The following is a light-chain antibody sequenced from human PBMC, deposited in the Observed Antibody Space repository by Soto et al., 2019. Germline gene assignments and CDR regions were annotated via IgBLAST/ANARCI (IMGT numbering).Light chain of an antibody. Sequence: QSALTQPASVSGSPGQSITISCNGTSSDIGGYNFVSWYQQHPGKAPKLMLYDVNIRPSGVSNRFSGSKSGNTASLTISGLQAEDEADYYCTSWTTSTTMIFGGGTKLTVL. CDR3: TSWTTSTTMI. J-gene: IGLJ2*01. CDR1: SSDIGGYNF. V-gene: IGLV2-14*03. CDR2: DVN.